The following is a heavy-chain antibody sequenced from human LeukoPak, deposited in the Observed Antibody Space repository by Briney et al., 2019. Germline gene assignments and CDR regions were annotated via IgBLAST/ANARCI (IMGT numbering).Heavy chain of an antibody. D-gene: IGHD2-8*01. Sequence: PGGSLRLSCAASGFTFNNYGMHWVRQAPGKGLEWVAFIRYKGNNQYYADSVKGRFTISRDSSKNILYLQINSLRAEDTAVYYCAKDRCSNGIGCYYYYMDVWGKGTTVTISS. V-gene: IGHV3-30*02. J-gene: IGHJ6*03. CDR3: AKDRCSNGIGCYYYYMDV. CDR2: IRYKGNNQ. CDR1: GFTFNNYG.